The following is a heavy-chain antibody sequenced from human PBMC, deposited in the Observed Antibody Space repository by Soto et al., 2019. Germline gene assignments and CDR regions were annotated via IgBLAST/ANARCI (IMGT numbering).Heavy chain of an antibody. Sequence: GSLRLSCAASGFTFSSYGMHWVRQAPGKGLEWVAVISYDGSNKYYADSVKGRFTISRDNSKNTLYLQTNSLRAEDTAVYYCAKDSVIAVAGVHFDYWGQGTLVTVSS. D-gene: IGHD6-19*01. CDR1: GFTFSSYG. CDR2: ISYDGSNK. V-gene: IGHV3-30*18. CDR3: AKDSVIAVAGVHFDY. J-gene: IGHJ4*02.